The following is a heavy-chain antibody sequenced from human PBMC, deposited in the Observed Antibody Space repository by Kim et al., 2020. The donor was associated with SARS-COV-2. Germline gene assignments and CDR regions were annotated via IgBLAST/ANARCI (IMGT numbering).Heavy chain of an antibody. CDR3: VREPKTGYSNWAGWFDP. CDR1: GFSFSNYW. D-gene: IGHD3-9*01. J-gene: IGHJ5*02. Sequence: GGSLRLSCVGSGFSFSNYWMSWVRQAPGKGLEWVANITEDGSEKHYVDSVKGRFTISRDTAKSSLHLQMDTLRAEDMALYYCVREPKTGYSNWAGWFDP. V-gene: IGHV3-7*01. CDR2: ITEDGSEK.